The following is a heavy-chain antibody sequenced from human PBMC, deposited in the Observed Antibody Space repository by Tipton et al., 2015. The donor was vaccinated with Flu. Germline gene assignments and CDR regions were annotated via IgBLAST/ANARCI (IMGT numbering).Heavy chain of an antibody. D-gene: IGHD3-16*01. CDR1: GFTFSSYS. J-gene: IGHJ4*02. Sequence: SLRLSCAASGFTFSSYSMNWVRQAPGKGLEWVSSISSSSSYIYYADSVEGRFTISRDNAKNSLYLQMNSLRAEDTAVYYCARAYYDYIWGSWGLYYFDYWGQGTLVTVSS. CDR2: ISSSSSYI. V-gene: IGHV3-21*01. CDR3: ARAYYDYIWGSWGLYYFDY.